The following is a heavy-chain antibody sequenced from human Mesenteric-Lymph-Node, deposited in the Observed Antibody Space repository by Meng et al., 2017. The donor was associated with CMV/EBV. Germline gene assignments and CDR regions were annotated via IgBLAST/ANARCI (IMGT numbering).Heavy chain of an antibody. J-gene: IGHJ3*02. Sequence: SCAASGLHFNYYAMYWVRQAPGKGLEWVSVIYSGGSTYYADSVKGRFTISRDNSKNTLYLQMNSLRAEDTAVYYCARDGGAIYAFDIWGQGTMVTVSS. CDR2: IYSGGST. D-gene: IGHD3-3*01. CDR1: GLHFNYYA. CDR3: ARDGGAIYAFDI. V-gene: IGHV3-53*01.